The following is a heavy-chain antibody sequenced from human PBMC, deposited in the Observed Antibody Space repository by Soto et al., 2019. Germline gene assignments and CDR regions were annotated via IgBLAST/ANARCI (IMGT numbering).Heavy chain of an antibody. Sequence: SETLSLTCAVSGGSISSSNWWSWVRQPPGKGLEWIGEIYHSGSTNYNPSLKSRVTISADKSKNQFSLKLSSVTAADTAVYYCARDRHDYYYYYGMDVWGQGTTVTVSS. CDR3: ARDRHDYYYYYGMDV. CDR2: IYHSGST. CDR1: GGSISSSNW. V-gene: IGHV4-4*02. J-gene: IGHJ6*02.